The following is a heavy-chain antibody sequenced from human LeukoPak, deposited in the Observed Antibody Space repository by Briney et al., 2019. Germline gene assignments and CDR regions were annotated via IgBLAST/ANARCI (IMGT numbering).Heavy chain of an antibody. Sequence: SETLSLTCTVSGGSISSGDYYWSWIRQPPGTGLEWIGYIYYSGSTYYNPSLKSRVTISVDTSKNQFSLKLSSVTAADTAVYYCARVRIEISYYFDYWGQGTLVTVSS. CDR3: ARVRIEISYYFDY. CDR2: IYYSGST. V-gene: IGHV4-30-4*01. CDR1: GGSISSGDYY. D-gene: IGHD3-22*01. J-gene: IGHJ4*02.